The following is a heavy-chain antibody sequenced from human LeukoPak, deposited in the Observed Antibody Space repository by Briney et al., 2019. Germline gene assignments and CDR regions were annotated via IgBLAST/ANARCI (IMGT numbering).Heavy chain of an antibody. D-gene: IGHD4-17*01. CDR1: GGSISSYY. CDR3: ARGPGGYGDFYFDY. V-gene: IGHV4-59*08. J-gene: IGHJ4*02. CDR2: IYYSGST. Sequence: SETLSLTCTVSGGSISSYYWSWIRQPPGKGLEWIGYIYYSGSTNYNPSLKSRVTISVDTSKNQFSLKLSSVTAADTAVYYCARGPGGYGDFYFDYWGQGTLVTVSS.